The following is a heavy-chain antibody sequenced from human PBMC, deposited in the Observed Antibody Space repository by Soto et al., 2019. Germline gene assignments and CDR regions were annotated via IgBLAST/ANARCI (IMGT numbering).Heavy chain of an antibody. Sequence: AGGSLSLSCAASGFTFSSYAMSWVRQAPGRGLEWVSTLSAGGGNTYYADSVKGRFTISRDNSKNTLYLQMNSLRAEDTAVYYCAKAMYYFDYWGQGTLVTVSS. CDR2: LSAGGGNT. J-gene: IGHJ4*02. CDR3: AKAMYYFDY. CDR1: GFTFSSYA. V-gene: IGHV3-23*01.